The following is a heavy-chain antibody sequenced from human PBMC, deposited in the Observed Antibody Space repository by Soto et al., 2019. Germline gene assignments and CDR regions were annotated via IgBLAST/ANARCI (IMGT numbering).Heavy chain of an antibody. CDR3: ARDLGAQRVDY. J-gene: IGHJ4*02. CDR2: ISGYNGNT. D-gene: IGHD1-26*01. CDR1: GYTFISYG. V-gene: IGHV1-18*01. Sequence: QVQLVQSGAEVKKPGASVKVSCKASGYTFISYGISWVRQAPGQGLEWMGWISGYNGNTKYAQKLQGRVTMTTDTPTSTAYMELTSFRSDDTAVYYCARDLGAQRVDYWGQGTLVTVSS.